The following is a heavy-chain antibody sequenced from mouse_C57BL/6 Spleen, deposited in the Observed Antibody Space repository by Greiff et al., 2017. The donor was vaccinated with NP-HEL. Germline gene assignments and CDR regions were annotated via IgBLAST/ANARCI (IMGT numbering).Heavy chain of an antibody. CDR3: ARPTAQATPFAY. CDR2: IDPSDSYT. D-gene: IGHD3-2*02. Sequence: QVQLKQPGAELVKPGASVKLSCKASGYTFTSYWMQWVKQRPGQGLEWIGEIDPSDSYTNYNQKFKGKATLTVDTSSSTAYMQLSSLTSEDSAVYYCARPTAQATPFAYWGQGTLVTVSA. V-gene: IGHV1-50*01. J-gene: IGHJ3*01. CDR1: GYTFTSYW.